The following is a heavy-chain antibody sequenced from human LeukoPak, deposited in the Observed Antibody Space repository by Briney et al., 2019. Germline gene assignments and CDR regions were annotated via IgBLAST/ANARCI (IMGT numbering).Heavy chain of an antibody. D-gene: IGHD6-13*01. CDR3: ARGSVGLAAAGTFDY. J-gene: IGHJ4*02. CDR1: GGSISGYY. CDR2: IHHSGST. V-gene: IGHV4-34*01. Sequence: SETLSLTRAVYGGSISGYYWSWIRQPPGKGLEWIAEIHHSGSTKYNPSLKSRVAISVDTSKNQFSLKLTSVTAADTAVYYCARGSVGLAAAGTFDYWGQGTLVAVSS.